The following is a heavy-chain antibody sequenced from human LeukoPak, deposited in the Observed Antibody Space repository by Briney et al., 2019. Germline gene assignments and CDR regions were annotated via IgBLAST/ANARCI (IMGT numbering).Heavy chain of an antibody. D-gene: IGHD2-15*01. V-gene: IGHV3-21*01. CDR1: GFTFSSYS. CDR3: ARDYGYCSGGGCVNFDY. Sequence: PGGSLRLSCAASGFTFSSYSMNWVRQAPGKGLEWVSSISSSSSYIYYADSVKGRFTISRDNAKNSLYLQMNSLRAEDTAVYYCARDYGYCSGGGCVNFDYWGQGTLVTVSS. CDR2: ISSSSSYI. J-gene: IGHJ4*02.